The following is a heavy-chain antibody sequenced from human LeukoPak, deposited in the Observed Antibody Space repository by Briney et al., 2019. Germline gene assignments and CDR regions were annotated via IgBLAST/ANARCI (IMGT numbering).Heavy chain of an antibody. CDR2: IVPILGTA. D-gene: IGHD5-18*01. J-gene: IGHJ4*02. CDR1: GGSFGRYA. V-gene: IGHV1-69*13. Sequence: SVKVSCKAPGGSFGRYAISWARQAPGQGLEWMGGIVPILGTANYAQKFQGRVTITADDSTGTAYMELTSLRSADTAVYYCARSQGYSYGSSYWGQGTLVTVSS. CDR3: ARSQGYSYGSSY.